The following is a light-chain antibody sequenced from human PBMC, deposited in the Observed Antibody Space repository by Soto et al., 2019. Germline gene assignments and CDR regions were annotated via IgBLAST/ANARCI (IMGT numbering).Light chain of an antibody. V-gene: IGLV2-14*03. Sequence: SALTQPASVSGSPGQSITISCTGTSSDVGAYDYVSWYQQHPDKAPKLMIYEVSNRPSGVSNRFSGSKSVNTATLTISGLQAVDEADYYCSSYTSSSTRVFGTGTKLTVL. CDR2: EVS. CDR1: SSDVGAYDY. J-gene: IGLJ1*01. CDR3: SSYTSSSTRV.